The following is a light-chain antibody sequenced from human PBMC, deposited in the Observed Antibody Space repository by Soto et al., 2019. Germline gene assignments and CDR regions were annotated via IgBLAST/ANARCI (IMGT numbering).Light chain of an antibody. CDR3: LSYDSSRSGSSV. CDR2: ANN. V-gene: IGLV1-40*01. CDR1: SSNIGAGYD. J-gene: IGLJ2*01. Sequence: QSVLTQPPSVSGAPGQRVTISCTGSSSNIGAGYDVHWYQQLPGTAPKLLIYANNNRPSGVPDRFSGSKSGTSASLAITGLQAEAEADYYCLSYDSSRSGSSVFGGGTKLTVL.